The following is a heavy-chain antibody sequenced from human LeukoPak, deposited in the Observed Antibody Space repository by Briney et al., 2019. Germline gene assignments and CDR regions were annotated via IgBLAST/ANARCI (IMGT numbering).Heavy chain of an antibody. CDR3: ARGLARGDYVGGY. Sequence: PSETLSLTCAVYGGSFSSYYWSWIRQPPGKGLEWIGYIYYSGSTNYNPSLKSRVTISVDTSKNQFSLKLSSVTAADTAVYYCARGLARGDYVGGYWGQGTLVTVSS. D-gene: IGHD4-17*01. V-gene: IGHV4-59*01. CDR2: IYYSGST. J-gene: IGHJ4*02. CDR1: GGSFSSYY.